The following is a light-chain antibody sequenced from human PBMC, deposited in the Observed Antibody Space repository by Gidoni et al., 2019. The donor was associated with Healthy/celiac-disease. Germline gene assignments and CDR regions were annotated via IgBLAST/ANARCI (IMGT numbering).Light chain of an antibody. CDR3: QQRSNWTPWT. V-gene: IGKV3-11*01. CDR1: QSVCSN. CDR2: DAS. J-gene: IGKJ1*01. Sequence: EIVLTQSPASLSLSPGERATLPCRASQSVCSNLAWYQQKPGQAPMLLIYDASNRATGTPARFSGSGSGTDFTLTISSLEPEDFAVYYCQQRSNWTPWTFGQGTKVEIK.